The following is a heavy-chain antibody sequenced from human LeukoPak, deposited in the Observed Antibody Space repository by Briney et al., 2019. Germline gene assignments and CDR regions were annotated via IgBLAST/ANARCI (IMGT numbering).Heavy chain of an antibody. D-gene: IGHD2-15*01. CDR3: ARGLLLGYCSGGSCYSDY. CDR2: ISSSSSYI. V-gene: IGHV3-21*01. CDR1: GFTFSSYS. J-gene: IGHJ4*02. Sequence: GGSLRLSCAASGFTFSSYSMNWVRQAPGKGLGWVSSISSSSSYIYYADSVKGRFTISRDNAKNSLYLQMNSLRAEDTAVYYCARGLLLGYCSGGSCYSDYWGQGTLVTVSS.